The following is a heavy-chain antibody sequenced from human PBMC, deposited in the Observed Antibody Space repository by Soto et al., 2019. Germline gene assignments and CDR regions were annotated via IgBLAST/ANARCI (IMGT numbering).Heavy chain of an antibody. CDR2: IFHDGNT. J-gene: IGHJ5*02. CDR3: ARHEDWTGTDQ. Sequence: PSETLSLTCAVSGASIGSGGWWSWVRQPPGKGLEWIAEIFHDGNTNYSPSLKSRVTISVDKSQNQFSLNVYSVTAADTAVYYCARHEDWTGTDQWGQGNLVTVSS. D-gene: IGHD2-8*02. CDR1: GASIGSGGW. V-gene: IGHV4-4*02.